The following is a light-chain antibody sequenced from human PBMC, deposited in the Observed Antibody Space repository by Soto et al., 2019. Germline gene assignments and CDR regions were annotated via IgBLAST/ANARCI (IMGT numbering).Light chain of an antibody. J-gene: IGLJ1*01. CDR3: RSHTSGSTRV. CDR1: SSDVGGYDY. CDR2: EVT. Sequence: QSVLTQPASVSGSPGQSIAISCPGTSSDVGGYDYVSWYQQQPDKAPKLMIYEVTKRPSGVSNRFSGSKSGNTASLTISGLQAEDEADYYCRSHTSGSTRVFGTGTKVTVL. V-gene: IGLV2-14*01.